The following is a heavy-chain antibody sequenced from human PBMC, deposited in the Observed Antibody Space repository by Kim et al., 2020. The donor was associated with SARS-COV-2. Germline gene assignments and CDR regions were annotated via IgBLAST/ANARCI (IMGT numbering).Heavy chain of an antibody. CDR1: GFSLSTSGVG. Sequence: SGPTLVNPTQTLTLTCTFSGFSLSTSGVGVGWIRQPPGKALEWLALIYWDDDKRYSPSLKSRLTITKDTSKNQVILTMTNMDPVDTATYYCAHRSGGFWSAYFNYWGQGTLVTVSS. J-gene: IGHJ4*02. V-gene: IGHV2-5*02. D-gene: IGHD3-3*01. CDR3: AHRSGGFWSAYFNY. CDR2: IYWDDDK.